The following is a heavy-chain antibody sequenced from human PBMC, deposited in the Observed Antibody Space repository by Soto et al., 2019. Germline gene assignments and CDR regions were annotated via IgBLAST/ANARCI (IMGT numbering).Heavy chain of an antibody. CDR3: ARDGSAAAGTEPFDD. V-gene: IGHV1-18*01. CDR2: ISAYNGNT. J-gene: IGHJ4*02. CDR1: GYTFTSYG. D-gene: IGHD6-13*01. Sequence: ASVKVSCKASGYTFTSYGISWVLQAPGQGLEWLGWISAYNGNTNYAQNLQGRITMTTDTSTSTAYMELRSLRSDDTAVYYCARDGSAAAGTEPFDDWGQGTPVTVSS.